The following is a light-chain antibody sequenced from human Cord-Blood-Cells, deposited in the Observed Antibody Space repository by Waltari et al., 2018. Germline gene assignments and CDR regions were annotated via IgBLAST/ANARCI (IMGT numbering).Light chain of an antibody. CDR2: YDS. J-gene: IGLJ1*01. Sequence: SSVLTQPPSVSVAPGKTARITCGGYNVGSNSVHWYQQTPGQAPVLVIYYDSDRPSGIPERFSGSNSGNTATLTISRVEAGDEADYYCQVWDSSSDHYVFGTGTKVTVL. V-gene: IGLV3-21*04. CDR1: NVGSNS. CDR3: QVWDSSSDHYV.